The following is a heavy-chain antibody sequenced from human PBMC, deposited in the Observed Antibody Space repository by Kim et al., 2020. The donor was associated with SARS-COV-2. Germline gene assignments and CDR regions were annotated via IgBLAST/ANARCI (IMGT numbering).Heavy chain of an antibody. Sequence: GGSLRLSCAASGFTFSSYAMSWVRQAPGKGLEWVSAISGSGGSTYYADSVKGRFTISRDNSKNTLYLQMNSLRAEDTAVYYCAKPKRGGVTTAVGYWGQGTLVTVSA. V-gene: IGHV3-23*01. CDR1: GFTFSSYA. J-gene: IGHJ4*02. CDR3: AKPKRGGVTTAVGY. D-gene: IGHD4-17*01. CDR2: ISGSGGST.